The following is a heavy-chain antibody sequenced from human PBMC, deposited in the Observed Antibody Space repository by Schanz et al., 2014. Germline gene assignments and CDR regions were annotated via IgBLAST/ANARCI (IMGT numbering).Heavy chain of an antibody. J-gene: IGHJ4*02. CDR3: ARDRRLQRQSGWDY. D-gene: IGHD3-10*01. Sequence: QVQLVESGGGVVQPGRSLRLSCAASGFTFSSYGMHWVRQAPGKGLEWVAVISYDGRSKDYADSVKGRFTISRDNSKNTLYLQMNSLRAEDTAVYYCARDRRLQRQSGWDYWGQGTLVTVSS. CDR2: ISYDGRSK. V-gene: IGHV3-30*19. CDR1: GFTFSSYG.